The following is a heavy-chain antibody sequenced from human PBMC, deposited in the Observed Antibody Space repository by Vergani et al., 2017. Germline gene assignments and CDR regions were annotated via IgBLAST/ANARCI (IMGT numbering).Heavy chain of an antibody. D-gene: IGHD3-16*01. CDR3: ANGGYYYYYMDV. J-gene: IGHJ6*03. Sequence: QVQLVESGGGMVQPGGSLRLSCAASGFTFSSYGRHWVRQAPGKGLEGVAFIRYDGSNKYYADSGKGRFTISRDNSKNTLYLQMNSLRAEDTAVYYCANGGYYYYYMDVWGKGTTVTVSS. CDR1: GFTFSSYG. V-gene: IGHV3-30*02. CDR2: IRYDGSNK.